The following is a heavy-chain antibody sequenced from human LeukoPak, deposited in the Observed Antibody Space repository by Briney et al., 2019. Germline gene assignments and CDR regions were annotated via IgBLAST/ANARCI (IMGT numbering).Heavy chain of an antibody. J-gene: IGHJ5*02. CDR3: ARLNIKNWNDVLGWFDP. Sequence: SETLSLTCIVSGGSISSYYWNWIRQPPGKGLEWTAYMYSSGSANYNPSLKSRVTTSVDTSKNQFSLKLSSVTAADTAVYYCARLNIKNWNDVLGWFDPWGQGTLVTVSP. V-gene: IGHV4-59*08. CDR2: MYSSGSA. CDR1: GGSISSYY. D-gene: IGHD1-1*01.